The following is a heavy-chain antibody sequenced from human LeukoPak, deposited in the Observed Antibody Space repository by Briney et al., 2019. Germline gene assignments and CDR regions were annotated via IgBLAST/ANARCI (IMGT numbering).Heavy chain of an antibody. D-gene: IGHD6-13*01. CDR3: ARGGSSSSWYIDY. Sequence: GGPLRLSCAASGFTFSSYDMYWVRQATGKGLEWVSVIGTAGDTYYPGSVKGRFTISRENAKNSLYLQMNSLRAEDTAVYYCARGGSSSSWYIDYWGQGTLVTVSS. CDR1: GFTFSSYD. CDR2: IGTAGDT. J-gene: IGHJ4*02. V-gene: IGHV3-13*01.